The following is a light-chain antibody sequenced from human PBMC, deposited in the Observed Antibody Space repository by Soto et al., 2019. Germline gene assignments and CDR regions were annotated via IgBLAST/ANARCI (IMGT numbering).Light chain of an antibody. Sequence: DIQMTQSPPSLSASVGDSVTITCRASQGISYYLAWYQQRPGEVPKLLVYAASTLQSVVPTRFIGGGSGTDCSLTINSLQPEYFGTYYCQNYKSAPFTFGPGTKVD. J-gene: IGKJ3*01. V-gene: IGKV1-27*01. CDR2: AAS. CDR1: QGISYY. CDR3: QNYKSAPFT.